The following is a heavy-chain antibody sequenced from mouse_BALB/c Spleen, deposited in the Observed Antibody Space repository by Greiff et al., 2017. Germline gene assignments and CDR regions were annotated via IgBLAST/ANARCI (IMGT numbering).Heavy chain of an antibody. CDR1: GYTFTSYW. J-gene: IGHJ2*01. D-gene: IGHD1-1*02. V-gene: IGHV1-7*01. CDR3: ARLVSPYFDY. CDR2: INPSTGYT. Sequence: LQESGAELAKPGASVKMSCKASGYTFTSYWMHWVKQRPGQGLEWIGYINPSTGYTEYNQKFKDKATLTADKSSSTAYMQLSSLTSEDSAVYYCARLVSPYFDYWGQGTTLTVSS.